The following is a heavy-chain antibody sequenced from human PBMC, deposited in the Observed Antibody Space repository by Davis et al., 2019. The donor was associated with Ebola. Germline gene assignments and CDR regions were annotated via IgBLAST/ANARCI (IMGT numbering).Heavy chain of an antibody. V-gene: IGHV4-34*01. D-gene: IGHD1-7*01. J-gene: IGHJ6*02. CDR2: TSHHPDYT. CDR3: ARSGLSGWNSFQYSFAMDV. CDR1: GGSFTDYF. Sequence: MPSETLSLTCAVYGGSFTDYFWSWIRQPPGKGLEWIGETSHHPDYTNYSPSFGGRVTISVDSSKNQFSLKIHSVTAADTAVYYCARSGLSGWNSFQYSFAMDVWGPGTTVIVSS.